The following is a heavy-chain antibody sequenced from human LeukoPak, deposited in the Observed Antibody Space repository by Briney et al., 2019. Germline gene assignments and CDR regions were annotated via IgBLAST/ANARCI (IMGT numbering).Heavy chain of an antibody. D-gene: IGHD2-15*01. CDR1: GGSISSGGYY. J-gene: IGHJ4*02. CDR2: IYYSGST. Sequence: PSETLSLTCTVSGGSISSGGYYWSWIRQHPGKGLEWIGYIYYSGSTNYNPSLKSRVTISVDTSKNQFSLKLSSVTAADTAVYYCAREEICSGGSCHEGLDYWGQGTLVTVSS. CDR3: AREEICSGGSCHEGLDY. V-gene: IGHV4-31*03.